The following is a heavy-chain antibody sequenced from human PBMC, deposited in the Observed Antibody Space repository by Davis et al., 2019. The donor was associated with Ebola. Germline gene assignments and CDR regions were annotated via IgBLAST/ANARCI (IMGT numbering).Heavy chain of an antibody. CDR3: AKDAEDGSGNWFFDF. CDR2: ISSGGHDT. CDR1: GFTFSRHS. D-gene: IGHD5-24*01. V-gene: IGHV3-48*02. Sequence: PGGSLRLSCGASGFTFSRHSTNWVRQAPGKGLEWIAFISSGGHDTYYADSVRGRFTISRDNAKNLLYLQLNSLRDEDTALYYCAKDAEDGSGNWFFDFRGRGALVTVSS. J-gene: IGHJ2*01.